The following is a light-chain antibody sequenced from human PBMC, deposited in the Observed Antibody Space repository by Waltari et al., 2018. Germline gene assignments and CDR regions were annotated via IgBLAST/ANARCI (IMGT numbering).Light chain of an antibody. CDR3: SVWDDSLNGPV. Sequence: QSVLTQPPSTSGTPGQRVSLPCSGRDSNLGRNAANWYQHLPGTAPKLLIYTNDHRPSGVPDRFSASKSGTSASLAISGLQFEDEADYFCSVWDDSLNGPVFGGRTKLTVL. J-gene: IGLJ2*01. CDR2: TND. CDR1: DSNLGRNA. V-gene: IGLV1-44*01.